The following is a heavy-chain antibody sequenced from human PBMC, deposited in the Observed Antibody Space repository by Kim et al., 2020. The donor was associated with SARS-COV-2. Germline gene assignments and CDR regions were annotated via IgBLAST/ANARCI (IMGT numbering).Heavy chain of an antibody. CDR2: ISSSSSYI. CDR3: ARDRSAGYSGYGAAYYYYGMDV. J-gene: IGHJ6*02. V-gene: IGHV3-21*01. D-gene: IGHD5-12*01. Sequence: GGSLRLSCAASGFTFSSYSMNWVRQAPGKGLEWVSSISSSSSYIYYADSVKGRFTISRDNAKNSLYLQMNSLRAEDTAVYYCARDRSAGYSGYGAAYYYYGMDVWGQGTTVTVSS. CDR1: GFTFSSYS.